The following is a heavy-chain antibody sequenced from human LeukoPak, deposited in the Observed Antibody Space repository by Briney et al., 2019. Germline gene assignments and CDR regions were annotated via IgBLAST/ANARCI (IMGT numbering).Heavy chain of an antibody. CDR1: GFTFSSYA. V-gene: IGHV3-23*01. D-gene: IGHD1-7*01. CDR2: IVASGGST. J-gene: IGHJ5*02. Sequence: GGSLRLSCAASGFTFSSYAMTWVRQAPGKGLEWVSAIVASGGSTYYADSVKGRFTTSRDNSKNTLYLQMNSLRAEDTGVYYCAKDRDGNYPNWFVPCGEGTLVTVSS. CDR3: AKDRDGNYPNWFVP.